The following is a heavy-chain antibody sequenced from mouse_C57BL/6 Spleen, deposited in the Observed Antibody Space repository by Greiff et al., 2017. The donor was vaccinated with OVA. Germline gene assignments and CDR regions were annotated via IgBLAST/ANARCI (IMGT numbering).Heavy chain of an antibody. CDR2: ISSGGSYT. V-gene: IGHV5-6*01. CDR1: GFTFSSYG. D-gene: IGHD4-1*01. Sequence: EVHLVESGGDLVKPGGSLKLSCAASGFTFSSYGMSWVRQTPDKRLEWVATISSGGSYTYYPDSVKGRFTISRDNAKNTLYLQMSSLKSEDTAMYYCASHWGDYWGQGTSVTVSS. CDR3: ASHWGDY. J-gene: IGHJ4*01.